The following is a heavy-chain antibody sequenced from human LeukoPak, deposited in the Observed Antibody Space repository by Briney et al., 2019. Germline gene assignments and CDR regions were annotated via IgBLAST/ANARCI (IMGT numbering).Heavy chain of an antibody. D-gene: IGHD3-10*01. CDR1: GGSFSGYY. V-gene: IGHV4-34*01. CDR3: ARAGGITMVRGAKRWFDP. CDR2: INHSGST. J-gene: IGHJ5*02. Sequence: SETLSLTCAVYGGSFSGYYWSWIRQPPGKGLEWIGEINHSGSTNYNPSLKSRVTISVDTSKNQFSLKLSSVTAADTAVYYCARAGGITMVRGAKRWFDPWGQGTLVTVSS.